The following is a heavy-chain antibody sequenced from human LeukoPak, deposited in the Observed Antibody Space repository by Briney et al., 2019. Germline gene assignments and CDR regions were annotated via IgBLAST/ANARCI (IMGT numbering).Heavy chain of an antibody. V-gene: IGHV4-30-2*01. CDR2: IYHSGST. Sequence: SETLSLTCTVSGGSISSGGYYWSWIRQPPGKGLEWIGYIYHSGSTYYNPSLKSRVTISVDRSKNQFSLKLSSVTAADTAVYYCARDSWVAPAAQRESYYFDYWGQGTLVTVSS. CDR1: GGSISSGGYY. D-gene: IGHD2-2*01. CDR3: ARDSWVAPAAQRESYYFDY. J-gene: IGHJ4*02.